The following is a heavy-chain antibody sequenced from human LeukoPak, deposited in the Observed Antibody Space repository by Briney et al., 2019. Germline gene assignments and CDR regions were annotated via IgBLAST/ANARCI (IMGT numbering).Heavy chain of an antibody. J-gene: IGHJ4*02. D-gene: IGHD2-15*01. Sequence: PGGSLRLSCPASGFTFSSYSMNWVRQAPGKGLEWVSSISSSSSYIYYADSVKGRFTISRDNAKNSLYLQMNSLRAEDTAVYYCANSRTARKDFDYWGQGTLVTVSS. CDR3: ANSRTARKDFDY. CDR2: ISSSSSYI. CDR1: GFTFSSYS. V-gene: IGHV3-21*01.